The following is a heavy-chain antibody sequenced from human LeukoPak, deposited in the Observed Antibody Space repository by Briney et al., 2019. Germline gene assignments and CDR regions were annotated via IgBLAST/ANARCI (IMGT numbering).Heavy chain of an antibody. CDR2: IYYRGST. V-gene: IGHV4-39*01. CDR3: ATKRSGWYNYYYMDV. D-gene: IGHD6-19*01. Sequence: PSETLSLTCTVSGGSISSSSYYWGWIRQPPGKGLEWIGSIYYRGSTDYNPSLKSRVTMYVDTSKNQFSLKLNSVTAADTAVYYCATKRSGWYNYYYMDVWGKGTTVTIFS. CDR1: GGSISSSSYY. J-gene: IGHJ6*03.